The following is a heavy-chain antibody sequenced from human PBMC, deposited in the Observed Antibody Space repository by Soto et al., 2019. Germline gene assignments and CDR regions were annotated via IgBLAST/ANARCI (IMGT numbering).Heavy chain of an antibody. Sequence: SETLSLTCAVSGYSISSGYYWGWIRQPPGKGLEWIGSIYHSGSTYYNPSLKSRVTISVETSKNQFSLKLSSVTAADTAVYYCARELGYGAAAGTGYWGQGTLVTVSS. D-gene: IGHD6-13*01. CDR2: IYHSGST. CDR1: GYSISSGYY. V-gene: IGHV4-38-2*02. CDR3: ARELGYGAAAGTGY. J-gene: IGHJ4*02.